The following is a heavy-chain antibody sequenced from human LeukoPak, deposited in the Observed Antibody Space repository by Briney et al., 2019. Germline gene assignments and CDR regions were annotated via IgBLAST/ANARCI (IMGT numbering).Heavy chain of an antibody. Sequence: GGSLRLSCAASGFTFSTFAMIWVRQPPGKGLEWVSSIFPSGGEIHYADSVRGRFTISRDNAKNTLYLQMNSLRAEDTAVYYCAREQSGWLFDYWGQGTLVTVSS. CDR2: IFPSGGEI. J-gene: IGHJ4*02. CDR1: GFTFSTFA. CDR3: AREQSGWLFDY. D-gene: IGHD5-12*01. V-gene: IGHV3-23*01.